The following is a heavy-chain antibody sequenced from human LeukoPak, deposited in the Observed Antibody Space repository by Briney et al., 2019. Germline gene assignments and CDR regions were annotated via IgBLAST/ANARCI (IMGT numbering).Heavy chain of an antibody. CDR2: ISGSGGST. CDR1: GFTFSSYA. V-gene: IGHV3-23*01. D-gene: IGHD2-2*01. J-gene: IGHJ4*02. CDR3: AKDVRCRCTSCLFDY. Sequence: PGGSLRLSCAASGFTFSSYAMSWVRQAPGKGLEWVSAISGSGGSTYYADSVKGRFTISRDSSKNTLYLQMNSLRAEDTAVYYCAKDVRCRCTSCLFDYWGQGTLVTVSS.